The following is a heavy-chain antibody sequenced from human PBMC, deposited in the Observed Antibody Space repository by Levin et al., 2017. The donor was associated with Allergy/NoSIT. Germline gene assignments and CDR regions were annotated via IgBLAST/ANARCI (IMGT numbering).Heavy chain of an antibody. J-gene: IGHJ4*02. D-gene: IGHD4-17*01. V-gene: IGHV1-18*01. CDR1: GYTFTSYG. CDR2: ISAYNGNT. CDR3: ARDSYGDYRSSGY. Sequence: GESPKISCKASGYTFTSYGISWVRQAPGQGLEWMGWISAYNGNTNYAQKLQGRVTMTTDTSTSTAYMELRSLRSDDTAVYYCARDSYGDYRSSGYWGQGTLVTVSS.